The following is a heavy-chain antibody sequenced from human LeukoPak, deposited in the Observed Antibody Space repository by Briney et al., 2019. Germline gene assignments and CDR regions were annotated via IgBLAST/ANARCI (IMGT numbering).Heavy chain of an antibody. V-gene: IGHV1-18*01. D-gene: IGHD6-13*01. CDR2: ISTYNGNT. CDR3: ARDLTIAAAGTYGY. Sequence: ASVTVSCKTSGYTFTSYGVSWVQQAPGQGPEWMGWISTYNGNTNYAQNFQGRVTMTTDTSTSTAYMEVRSLRSDDTAVYYCARDLTIAAAGTYGYWGQGTLVAVSS. CDR1: GYTFTSYG. J-gene: IGHJ4*02.